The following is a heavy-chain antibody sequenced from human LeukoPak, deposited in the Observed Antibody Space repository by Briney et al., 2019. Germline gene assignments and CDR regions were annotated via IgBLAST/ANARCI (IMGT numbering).Heavy chain of an antibody. D-gene: IGHD3-22*01. Sequence: SETLSLTCTVSGGSISSGGYYWSWIRQPPGKGLEWIGYIYYSGSTYYNPSLKSRVTISVDTSKNQFSLKLSSVTAADTAVYYCARGADDSSGYYLDYWGQGTLVTVSS. J-gene: IGHJ4*02. CDR1: GGSISSGGYY. CDR3: ARGADDSSGYYLDY. V-gene: IGHV4-30-4*01. CDR2: IYYSGST.